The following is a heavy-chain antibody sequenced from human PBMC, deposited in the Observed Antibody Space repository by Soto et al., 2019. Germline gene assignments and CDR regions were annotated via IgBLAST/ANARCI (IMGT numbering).Heavy chain of an antibody. CDR3: AKEAGELSTRSFDY. D-gene: IGHD3-16*02. Sequence: EVQLVESGGGLVKPGGSLRLSCAASGFTFSSYSMNWVRQAPGKWLEWVSSISSSSSYIYYADSVKGRFTISRDNAKNSLYLQMKSLRAEDTAVYYCAKEAGELSTRSFDYWGQGTLVTVSS. CDR2: ISSSSSYI. CDR1: GFTFSSYS. V-gene: IGHV3-21*01. J-gene: IGHJ4*02.